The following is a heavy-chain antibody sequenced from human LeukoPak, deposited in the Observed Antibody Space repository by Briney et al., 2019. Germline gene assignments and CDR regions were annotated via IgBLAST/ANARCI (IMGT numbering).Heavy chain of an antibody. CDR3: SYDSSGFFYFDY. CDR1: GGSISRSNYY. V-gene: IGHV4-39*01. CDR2: VYYSGST. J-gene: IGHJ4*02. Sequence: SETLSLTCTVSGGSISRSNYYWGWIRQPPGKGLEWIGSVYYSGSTYYNPSLKSRVTISVDTSKNQFSLKPSSVTAADTAVYYCSYDSSGFFYFDYWGQGTLVTVSS. D-gene: IGHD3-22*01.